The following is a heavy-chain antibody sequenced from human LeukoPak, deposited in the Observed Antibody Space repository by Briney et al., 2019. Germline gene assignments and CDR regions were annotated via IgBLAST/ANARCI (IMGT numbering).Heavy chain of an antibody. CDR2: ISWNSGSV. CDR1: GFTLDDYA. J-gene: IGHJ4*02. V-gene: IGHV3-9*01. Sequence: QPGRSLRLSCAASGFTLDDYAMHWVRQAPGKGLEWVSGISWNSGSVGYVDSAKGRFTISRDNAKNSLYLQMNSLRAEDTAVYYCATVGGSYSPADYWGQGTLVTVSS. CDR3: ATVGGSYSPADY. D-gene: IGHD1-26*01.